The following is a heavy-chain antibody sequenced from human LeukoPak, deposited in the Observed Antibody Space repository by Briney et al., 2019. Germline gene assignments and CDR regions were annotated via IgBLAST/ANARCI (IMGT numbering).Heavy chain of an antibody. J-gene: IGHJ4*02. CDR1: GGTFSSYP. Sequence: SVKVSCKASGGTFSSYPFTWVRQAPGQGLEWMGEITPIFGAANYAQTFQGRVTITADESTSTVYMELSSLRSEDTAVYYCARGAHYDFWSGYYLPFDYWGQGTLVTVSS. CDR3: ARGAHYDFWSGYYLPFDY. D-gene: IGHD3-3*01. V-gene: IGHV1-69*13. CDR2: ITPIFGAA.